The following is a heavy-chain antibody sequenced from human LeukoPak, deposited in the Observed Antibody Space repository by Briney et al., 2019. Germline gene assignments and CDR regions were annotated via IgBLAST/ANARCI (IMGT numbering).Heavy chain of an antibody. D-gene: IGHD3-10*01. CDR3: ARQVVRGVFDY. CDR1: GGSISSGGYS. Sequence: SETLSLTCAVSGGSISSGGYSWSWIRQPPGKGLEWIGYIYHSGSTYYNPSLKSRVTISVDRSKNQFSLKLSSVTAADTAVYYCARQVVRGVFDYWGQGTLVTVSS. J-gene: IGHJ4*02. CDR2: IYHSGST. V-gene: IGHV4-30-2*01.